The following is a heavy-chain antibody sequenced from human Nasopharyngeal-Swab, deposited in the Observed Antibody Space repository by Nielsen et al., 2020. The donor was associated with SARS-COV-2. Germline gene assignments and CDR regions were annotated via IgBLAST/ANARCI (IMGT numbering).Heavy chain of an antibody. J-gene: IGHJ6*03. CDR3: ARVATTVVPRGFYYYYYYMDV. CDR2: IYSGGGT. Sequence: WIRQPPGKGLEWVSVIYSGGGTYYADSVKGRFTISRDNSKNTLFLQMNSLGPEDTAVYYCARVATTVVPRGFYYYYYYMDVWGKGTTVTVSS. V-gene: IGHV3-66*02. D-gene: IGHD4-23*01.